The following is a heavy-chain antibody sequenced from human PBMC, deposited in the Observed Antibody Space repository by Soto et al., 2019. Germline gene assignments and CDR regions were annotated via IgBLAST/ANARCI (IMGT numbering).Heavy chain of an antibody. J-gene: IGHJ4*02. V-gene: IGHV2-5*02. CDR2: IYWDEDK. CDR1: GFSLTTSGVG. D-gene: IGHD3-3*01. CDR3: AHRVLRAVFGLVTTTAIYFDF. Sequence: QITLNESGPTQVKPRQTLTLTCTFSGFSLTTSGVGVGWIRQSPGKAPEWLALIYWDEDKRYSPSLKSRLTTTKDTSKNQVVLTMADLDPADTATYSCAHRVLRAVFGLVTTTAIYFDFWGQGTPVAVSS.